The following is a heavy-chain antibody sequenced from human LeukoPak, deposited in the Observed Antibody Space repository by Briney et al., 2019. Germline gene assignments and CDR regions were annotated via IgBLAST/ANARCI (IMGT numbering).Heavy chain of an antibody. Sequence: LVKVSCKASGGTFSSYAISWVRQAPGQGLEWMGRIIPIFGTANYAQKFQGRVTITTDESTSTAYMELSSLRSEDTAVYYCARVGLKDYYYYMDVWGKGTTVTVSS. CDR3: ARVGLKDYYYYMDV. V-gene: IGHV1-69*05. J-gene: IGHJ6*03. CDR2: IIPIFGTA. D-gene: IGHD3/OR15-3a*01. CDR1: GGTFSSYA.